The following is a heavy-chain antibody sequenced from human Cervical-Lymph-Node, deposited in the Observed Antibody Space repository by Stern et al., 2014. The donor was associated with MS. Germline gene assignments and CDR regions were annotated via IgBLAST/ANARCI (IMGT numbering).Heavy chain of an antibody. Sequence: VQLVESGGGLVQPGGPLRLSCAASGFNFNRYSVSWVRQAPGKGLEWRSYISSRGTTIYYADSVKGRFTISRDNAKTSVYLQMNILRAEDTAIYYCPRPYTFTWPRLFHYWGQGALVSVSS. V-gene: IGHV3-48*01. D-gene: IGHD2-2*02. CDR2: ISSRGTTI. CDR1: GFNFNRYS. J-gene: IGHJ4*02. CDR3: PRPYTFTWPRLFHY.